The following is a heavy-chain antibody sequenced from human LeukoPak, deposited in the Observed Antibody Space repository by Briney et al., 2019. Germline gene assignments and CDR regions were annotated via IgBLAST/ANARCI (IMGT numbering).Heavy chain of an antibody. CDR2: IYHSGST. Sequence: PSETLSLTCAVSGYSISSGYYWGWIRQPPGKGLEWIGSIYHSGSTYYNPSLKSRVTISVDTSKNQFSLKLCSVTAADTAVYYCARGISGWYEFDYWGQGTLVTVSS. J-gene: IGHJ4*02. V-gene: IGHV4-38-2*01. D-gene: IGHD6-19*01. CDR1: GYSISSGYY. CDR3: ARGISGWYEFDY.